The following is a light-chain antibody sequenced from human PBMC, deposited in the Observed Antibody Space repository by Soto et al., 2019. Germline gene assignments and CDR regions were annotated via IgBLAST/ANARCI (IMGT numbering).Light chain of an antibody. J-gene: IGKJ1*01. V-gene: IGKV1-39*01. Sequence: IQMTQSPSSLSASVGARVTSTYRASQTISTYLHWYQQKAGEAPKLLIYAASNLQGGVPSRFSGSGSGADFTLTINSLQPEDFATYYCQQGYSTPWTFGQGTKV. CDR1: QTISTY. CDR2: AAS. CDR3: QQGYSTPWT.